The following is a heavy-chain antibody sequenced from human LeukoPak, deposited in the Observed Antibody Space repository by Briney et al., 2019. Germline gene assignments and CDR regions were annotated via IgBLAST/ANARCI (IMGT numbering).Heavy chain of an antibody. Sequence: GASVKDSCKASGYTFTSYSMHWVRQAPGQSLEWMGWINAGNGKTKYSQKFQGRVTITRDTSASTAYMELSSLRSEDTAVYYCAGDWLEPYDYYGMDVWGQGTTVTVSS. V-gene: IGHV1-3*01. J-gene: IGHJ6*02. CDR1: GYTFTSYS. CDR2: INAGNGKT. CDR3: AGDWLEPYDYYGMDV. D-gene: IGHD5-12*01.